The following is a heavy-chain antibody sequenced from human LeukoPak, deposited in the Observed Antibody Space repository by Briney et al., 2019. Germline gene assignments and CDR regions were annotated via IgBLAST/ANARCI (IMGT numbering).Heavy chain of an antibody. CDR1: GFTFSSYG. J-gene: IGHJ6*02. CDR3: AKDGRGVRTMAATYNYYYGMDV. V-gene: IGHV3-30*02. D-gene: IGHD6-25*01. Sequence: GGSLRLSCAASGFTFSSYGMHWVRQAPGKGLEWVAFIRYDGSNKYYADSVKGRFTISRDNSKNTLYLQMNSLRAEDTAVYYCAKDGRGVRTMAATYNYYYGMDVWGQGTTVTVSS. CDR2: IRYDGSNK.